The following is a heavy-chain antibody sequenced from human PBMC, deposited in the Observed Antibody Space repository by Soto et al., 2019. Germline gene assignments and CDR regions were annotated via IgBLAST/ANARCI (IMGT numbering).Heavy chain of an antibody. Sequence: QVQLVQSGAEVKKPGASVKVSCKASGYTFTTYGISWVRRAPGQGLEWMGWVSDYNGNTDYAQKFQGRVAMTTDTSTSTAHMELRSLRSDDTAVYYCARGGGYYNPILFDNWGQGTLVTVSS. J-gene: IGHJ4*02. CDR2: VSDYNGNT. CDR1: GYTFTTYG. V-gene: IGHV1-18*01. CDR3: ARGGGYYNPILFDN. D-gene: IGHD1-1*01.